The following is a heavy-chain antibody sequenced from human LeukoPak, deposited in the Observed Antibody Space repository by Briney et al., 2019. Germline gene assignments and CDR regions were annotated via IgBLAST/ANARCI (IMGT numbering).Heavy chain of an antibody. V-gene: IGHV3-23*01. CDR2: ISGSGGST. J-gene: IGHJ4*02. CDR1: GFTFSNPA. D-gene: IGHD6-6*01. Sequence: GGSLRLSCAVSGFTFSNPAMSWARQAPGKGLEWVSGISGSGGSTYYAESVKGRFTISRDNSKNTLYLQMNSLRAEDTAVYYCAKDRTSSPGAYWGQGTLVTVSS. CDR3: AKDRTSSPGAY.